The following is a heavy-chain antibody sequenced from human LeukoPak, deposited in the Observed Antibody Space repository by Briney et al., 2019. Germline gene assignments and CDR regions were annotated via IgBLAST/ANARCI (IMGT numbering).Heavy chain of an antibody. CDR3: ARHRGGYSSGWYGGSEFDY. Sequence: PSETLSHTCTVSGGSISNVNYYWGWIRQPPGKGLEWIGSVYYSGSTNYNPSLKRRVTISVDTSKNQFSLKLSSVTAADTTVYYCARHRGGYSSGWYGGSEFDYWGQGTLVTVSS. CDR2: VYYSGST. D-gene: IGHD6-19*01. CDR1: GGSISNVNYY. J-gene: IGHJ4*02. V-gene: IGHV4-39*01.